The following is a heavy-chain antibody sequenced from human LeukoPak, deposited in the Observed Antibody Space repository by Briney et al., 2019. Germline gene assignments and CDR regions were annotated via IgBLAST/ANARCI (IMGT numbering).Heavy chain of an antibody. J-gene: IGHJ4*02. CDR1: GFTFSSPW. CDR3: ARVLNYDILTGYYDY. V-gene: IGHV3-30-3*01. D-gene: IGHD3-9*01. Sequence: GSLRLSRAGSGFTFSSPWMHWVRQAPGKGLEWVAVKSYDGSNKYYADSVKGRFTISRDNSKNTLYLQMSSLRVEDTAVYYCARVLNYDILTGYYDYWGQGTLVTVCS. CDR2: KSYDGSNK.